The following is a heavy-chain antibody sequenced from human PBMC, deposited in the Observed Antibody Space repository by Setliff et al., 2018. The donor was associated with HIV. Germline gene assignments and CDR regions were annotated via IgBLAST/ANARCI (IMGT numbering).Heavy chain of an antibody. CDR1: GFTFSDHY. J-gene: IGHJ3*02. D-gene: IGHD3-22*01. V-gene: IGHV3-53*01. CDR3: ARDGEDSSGMGAFDI. Sequence: PGGSLRLSCAASGFTFSDHYMDWVRQAPGKGLEWVSVIYSGGSTHYADSVKGRFTISRDNSKNTVYLQMNSLRAEDTAVYYCARDGEDSSGMGAFDIWGQGTMVTVSS. CDR2: IYSGGST.